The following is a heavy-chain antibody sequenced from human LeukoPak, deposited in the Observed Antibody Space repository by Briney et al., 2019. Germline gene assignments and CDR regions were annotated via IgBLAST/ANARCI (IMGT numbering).Heavy chain of an antibody. J-gene: IGHJ4*02. CDR2: INHSGST. D-gene: IGHD1-26*01. CDR3: ARFVGDY. CDR1: GGSISSSSYY. V-gene: IGHV4-39*07. Sequence: PSETLSLTCTVSGGSISSSSYYWGWIRQPPGKGLEWIGEINHSGSTNYNPSLKSRVTISVDTSKNQFSLKLSSVTAADMAVYYCARFVGDYWGQGTLVTVSS.